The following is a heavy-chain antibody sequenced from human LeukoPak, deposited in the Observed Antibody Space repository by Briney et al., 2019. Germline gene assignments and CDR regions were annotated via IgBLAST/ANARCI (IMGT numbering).Heavy chain of an antibody. J-gene: IGHJ4*02. CDR2: ISGSGGST. D-gene: IGHD6-19*01. CDR1: GFTFSSYA. V-gene: IGHV3-23*01. CDR3: AKRGTSSGWYSFDY. Sequence: GGSLRLSCAASGFTFSSYAMGWVRQAPGKGLEWVSAISGSGGSTYYADSVKGRFTISRDNSKNTLYLQMNSLRAEDTAVYYCAKRGTSSGWYSFDYWGQGTLVTVSS.